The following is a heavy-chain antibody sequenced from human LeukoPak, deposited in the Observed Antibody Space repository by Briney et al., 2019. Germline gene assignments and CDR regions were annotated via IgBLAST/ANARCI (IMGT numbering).Heavy chain of an antibody. CDR1: GGTFSSYA. V-gene: IGHV1-18*01. CDR2: ISAYNGNT. CDR3: ARAQKGACGY. J-gene: IGHJ4*02. Sequence: GASVKVSCKASGGTFSSYAISWVRQAPGQGLEWMGWISAYNGNTNYAQELQGRVTMTTDTSTSTAYMELRSLRSDDTAVYYCARAQKGACGYWGQGTLVTVSS.